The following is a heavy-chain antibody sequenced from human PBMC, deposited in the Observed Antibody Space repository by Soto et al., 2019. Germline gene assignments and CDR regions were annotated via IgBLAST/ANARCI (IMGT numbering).Heavy chain of an antibody. D-gene: IGHD3-9*01. Sequence: QITLKESGPTLVKPTQTLTLTCTFSGFSLSTSGVGVGWIRQPPGKALEWLALIYWDDDKRYSPSLKSRLTITKDTSKNQVVLTMTNMDPVDTATYYCAPSIRYFDRRGNFQHWGQGTLVTVSS. CDR3: APSIRYFDRRGNFQH. CDR1: GFSLSTSGVG. V-gene: IGHV2-5*02. J-gene: IGHJ1*01. CDR2: IYWDDDK.